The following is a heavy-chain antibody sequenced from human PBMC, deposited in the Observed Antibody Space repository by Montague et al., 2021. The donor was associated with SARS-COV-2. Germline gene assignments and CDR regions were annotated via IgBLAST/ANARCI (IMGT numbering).Heavy chain of an antibody. J-gene: IGHJ4*02. D-gene: IGHD1-26*01. Sequence: PALVTPTQTVTLTCTFSGFSLKTPGMCVSWIRQPPGKALEWLARIDWDGDKDFSTSLKTRLTVSRDTSKNQVVLTMTNMDPGDTATYYCARTSPYSGSYKELDYWGQGVLVTVSS. CDR1: GFSLKTPGMC. V-gene: IGHV2-70*11. CDR2: IDWDGDK. CDR3: ARTSPYSGSYKELDY.